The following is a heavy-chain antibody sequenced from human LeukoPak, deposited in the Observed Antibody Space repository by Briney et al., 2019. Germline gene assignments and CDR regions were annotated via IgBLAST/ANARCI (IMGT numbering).Heavy chain of an antibody. Sequence: GGSLRLSCAASEFNFANHAMSWVRQTAGKGLEWVSAISGGGDITYYADSVKGRFTISRDNSKNTLFLQMNSLRVEDTAPYYCAKSVAIYFYYGLDVWGQGTTVTVSS. V-gene: IGHV3-23*01. D-gene: IGHD3-3*01. CDR3: AKSVAIYFYYGLDV. CDR2: ISGGGDIT. J-gene: IGHJ6*02. CDR1: EFNFANHA.